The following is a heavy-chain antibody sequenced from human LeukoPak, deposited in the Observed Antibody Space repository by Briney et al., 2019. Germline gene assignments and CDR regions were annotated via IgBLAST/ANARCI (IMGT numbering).Heavy chain of an antibody. CDR3: ATSRYSSSWYPYYGMDV. Sequence: ASVKVSCKVSGYTLTELSMHWVRQAPGKGLEWMGGFDPEDGETIYAQKFQGRVTMTEDTSTDTAYMVLSSLRSEDTAVYYCATSRYSSSWYPYYGMDVWGQGTTVTVSS. CDR2: FDPEDGET. CDR1: GYTLTELS. J-gene: IGHJ6*02. V-gene: IGHV1-24*01. D-gene: IGHD6-13*01.